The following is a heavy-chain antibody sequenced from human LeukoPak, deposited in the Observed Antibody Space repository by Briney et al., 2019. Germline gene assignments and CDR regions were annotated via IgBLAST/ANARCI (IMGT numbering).Heavy chain of an antibody. D-gene: IGHD3-22*01. V-gene: IGHV3-30*03. CDR1: GFTFSSYG. CDR2: ISYDGSNK. Sequence: GRSLRLSCAASGFTFSSYGMHWVRQAPGKGLEWVAVISYDGSNKYYADSVKGRFTISRDNSKNTLYLQMNSLRAEDTAVYYCSSLIVEDAFDIWGQGTMVTVSS. J-gene: IGHJ3*02. CDR3: SSLIVEDAFDI.